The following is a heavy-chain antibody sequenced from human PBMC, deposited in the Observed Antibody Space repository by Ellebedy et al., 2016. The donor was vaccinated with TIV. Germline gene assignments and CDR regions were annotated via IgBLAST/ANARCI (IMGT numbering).Heavy chain of an antibody. CDR3: ARHRVGWELH. D-gene: IGHD1-26*01. CDR1: RFIFSNYG. CDR2: ILSDGSDR. J-gene: IGHJ4*02. V-gene: IGHV3-33*01. Sequence: GGSLRLSXTATRFIFSNYGMHWVRQAPGKGLEWVAVILSDGSDRYYADSMKGRFTISRDNSRNTLYLQMNSLRVEDTAVYYCARHRVGWELHWGQGTLVTVSS.